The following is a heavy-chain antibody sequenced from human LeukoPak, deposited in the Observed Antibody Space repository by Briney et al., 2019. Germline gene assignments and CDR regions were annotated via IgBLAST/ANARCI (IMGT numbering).Heavy chain of an antibody. J-gene: IGHJ6*02. CDR1: GYTFTSYA. Sequence: ASVKVSCKASGYTFTSYAMHWVRQAPGQRLEWMGWINAGNGNTKYSQKFQGRVTITRDTSASTAYMELSSLRSEDTAVYYCARSKVGWYYFYGIDVWGQGTTVTVSS. CDR2: INAGNGNT. D-gene: IGHD6-19*01. V-gene: IGHV1-3*01. CDR3: ARSKVGWYYFYGIDV.